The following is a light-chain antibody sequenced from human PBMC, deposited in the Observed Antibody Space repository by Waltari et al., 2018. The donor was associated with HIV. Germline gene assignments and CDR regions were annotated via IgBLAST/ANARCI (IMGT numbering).Light chain of an antibody. CDR1: SGHSSYA. Sequence: QLVVTQSPSASASLGASVKLTCTLSSGHSSYAIAWHQQRPQKGPRYLMKLNSDGSHSKGDGIPDRFSCSSSGAERYLPISSLQSEDEADYYCQTWATGIVVFGGGTKLTVL. V-gene: IGLV4-69*01. CDR3: QTWATGIVV. J-gene: IGLJ2*01. CDR2: LNSDGSH.